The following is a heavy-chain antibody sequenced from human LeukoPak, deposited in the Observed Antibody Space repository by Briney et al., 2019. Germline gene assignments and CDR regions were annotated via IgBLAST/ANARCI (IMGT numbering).Heavy chain of an antibody. Sequence: PLETLSLTCFVSGGSISSHYWTWIRQPPGKGLECIGDIFYTGSTPSSPSLKSQATISIETSKNQISLNLSSVTPAATAVYFLARGNWGGFDIWGQGTLATVSS. CDR1: GGSISSHY. CDR2: IFYTGST. V-gene: IGHV4-59*11. D-gene: IGHD7-27*01. CDR3: ARGNWGGFDI. J-gene: IGHJ3*02.